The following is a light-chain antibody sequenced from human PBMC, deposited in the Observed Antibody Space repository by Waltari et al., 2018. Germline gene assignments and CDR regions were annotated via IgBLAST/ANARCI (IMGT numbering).Light chain of an antibody. CDR1: RTDVGGSNY. Sequence: QSALTQPASVSGSPGQSITISCTGTRTDVGGSNYVSWYQQHPGKAPKLLIYNVNNRPSGISNRFSGSKSGNTASLTISGLQDEDEADYYCSSYSPSTTLGIFGGGTRLTVL. CDR2: NVN. CDR3: SSYSPSTTLGI. J-gene: IGLJ2*01. V-gene: IGLV2-14*03.